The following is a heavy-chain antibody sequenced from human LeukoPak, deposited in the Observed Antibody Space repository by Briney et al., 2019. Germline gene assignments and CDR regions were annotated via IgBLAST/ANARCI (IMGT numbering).Heavy chain of an antibody. J-gene: IGHJ4*02. V-gene: IGHV1-69*13. CDR1: GGTFSSYA. CDR3: ARGIEQQLETLYY. Sequence: SVKVSCKASGGTFSSYAISWVRQAPGQGLEWMGGIIPIFGTANYAQKFQGRVTITADESTSTAYMELSSLRPEDTAAYYCARGIEQQLETLYYWGQGTLVTVSS. CDR2: IIPIFGTA. D-gene: IGHD6-13*01.